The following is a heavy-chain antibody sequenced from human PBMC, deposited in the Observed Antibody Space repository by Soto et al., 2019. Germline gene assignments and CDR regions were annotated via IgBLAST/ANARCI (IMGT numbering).Heavy chain of an antibody. CDR1: GGSISSYY. Sequence: QVQLQQWGAGLLKPSETLSLTCTVYGGSISSYYWSWIRQPPGKGLEWIGYIYYSGSTNYNPSLKSRVTISVDTSKNQFSLKLSSVTAADTAVYYCAREGKDSSGYNIPYYAFDIWGQGTMVTVSS. CDR2: IYYSGST. V-gene: IGHV4-59*01. D-gene: IGHD3-22*01. CDR3: AREGKDSSGYNIPYYAFDI. J-gene: IGHJ3*02.